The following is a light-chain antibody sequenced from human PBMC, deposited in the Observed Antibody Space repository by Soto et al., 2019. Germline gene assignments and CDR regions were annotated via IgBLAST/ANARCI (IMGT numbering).Light chain of an antibody. CDR1: QSVSSY. J-gene: IGKJ1*01. CDR2: DAS. V-gene: IGKV3D-15*01. CDR3: QQYKNGWT. Sequence: SVLTQSPATLSVSPGERATLSCRASQSVSSYLAWYQQKPGQAPRLLIYDASNRATGIPARFSGSGSGTEFTLTISSLQSEDFAVYYCQQYKNGWTFGQGTKVDIK.